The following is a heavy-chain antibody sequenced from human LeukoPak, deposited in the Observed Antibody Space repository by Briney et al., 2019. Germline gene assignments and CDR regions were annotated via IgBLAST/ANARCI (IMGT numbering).Heavy chain of an antibody. V-gene: IGHV4-59*08. CDR2: IYYTGST. Sequence: SETLSLTCIVSGGSISSYYWSWIRQPPGKGLEWIGYIYYTGSTNYNPSLRSRVTISVDTSKNQLSLKLRSVTAADTAVYYCARQDSGTYLNPLDIWGQGTVVTVSS. J-gene: IGHJ3*02. CDR3: ARQDSGTYLNPLDI. D-gene: IGHD1-26*01. CDR1: GGSISSYY.